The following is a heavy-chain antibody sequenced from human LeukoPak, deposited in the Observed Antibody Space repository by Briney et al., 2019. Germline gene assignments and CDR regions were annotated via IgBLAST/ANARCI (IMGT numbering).Heavy chain of an antibody. J-gene: IGHJ5*02. CDR2: IYYSGST. D-gene: IGHD3-3*01. Sequence: SQTLSLTCTVSGGSISSGDYYWSWIRQPPGKGLEWIGYIYYSGSTYCNPSLKSRVTISVDTSKNQFSLKLSSVTAADTAVYYCARAPEDYDFWSGYPKSSYNWFDPWGQGTLVTVSS. V-gene: IGHV4-30-4*01. CDR3: ARAPEDYDFWSGYPKSSYNWFDP. CDR1: GGSISSGDYY.